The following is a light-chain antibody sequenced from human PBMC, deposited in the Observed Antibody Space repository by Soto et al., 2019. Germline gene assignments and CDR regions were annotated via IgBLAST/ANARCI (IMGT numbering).Light chain of an antibody. J-gene: IGKJ2*01. CDR2: GTS. CDR3: HQYDNAPQT. Sequence: EIVLTQSPGTLSLSPGERATLPCRASQSVKSSYLAWYQHKPGQAPRLLIYGTSSRATGIPDRFSGSGSGTDFTLTISRLEPEDFAVFYCHQYDNAPQTYGQGTKVDIK. CDR1: QSVKSSY. V-gene: IGKV3-20*01.